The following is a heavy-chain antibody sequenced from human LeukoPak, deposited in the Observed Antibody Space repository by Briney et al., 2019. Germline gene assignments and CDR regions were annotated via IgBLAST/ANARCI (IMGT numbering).Heavy chain of an antibody. Sequence: SETLSLTCAVYGGSFSGYYWSWIRQPPGKGQEWIGEINHSGSTNYNPSLKSRVTISVDTSKNQFSLKLSSVTAADTAVYYCARGGRGIQLWLRHFDYWGQGTLVTVSS. J-gene: IGHJ4*02. CDR2: INHSGST. D-gene: IGHD5-18*01. V-gene: IGHV4-34*01. CDR1: GGSFSGYY. CDR3: ARGGRGIQLWLRHFDY.